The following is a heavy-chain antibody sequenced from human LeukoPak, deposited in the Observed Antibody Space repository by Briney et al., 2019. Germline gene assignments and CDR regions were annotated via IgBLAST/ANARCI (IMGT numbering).Heavy chain of an antibody. CDR3: AKTRGYSYWNWFDP. V-gene: IGHV3-43*02. CDR2: ISGGGGSP. Sequence: GGPLRLSCAASGFTFDDYAMHGVGQAPGKGLEGVSLISGGGGSPYYADSVKGRFTISRANSQNSLYLQMNSLRTEDTALYYCAKTRGYSYWNWFDPWGQGTLVTVSS. D-gene: IGHD5-18*01. J-gene: IGHJ5*02. CDR1: GFTFDDYA.